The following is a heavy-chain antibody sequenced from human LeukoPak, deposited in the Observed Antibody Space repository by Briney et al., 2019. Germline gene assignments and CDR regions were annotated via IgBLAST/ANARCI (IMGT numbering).Heavy chain of an antibody. Sequence: SETLSLTCTVFGGSIHSYYWSWSRQPAGKGLEWIGRIYTSGSTNYNPSLKSRVTMSIDTSKKQFSLKVNSVTAADTAVYYCATYDQQLAFDNWGQGTLVTVSS. D-gene: IGHD6-13*01. CDR2: IYTSGST. CDR3: ATYDQQLAFDN. J-gene: IGHJ5*02. V-gene: IGHV4-4*07. CDR1: GGSIHSYY.